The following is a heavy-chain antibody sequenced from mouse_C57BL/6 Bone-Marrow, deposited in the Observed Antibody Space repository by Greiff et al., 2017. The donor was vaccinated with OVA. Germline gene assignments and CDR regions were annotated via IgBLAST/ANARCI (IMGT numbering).Heavy chain of an antibody. V-gene: IGHV1-26*01. CDR1: GYTFTDYY. J-gene: IGHJ3*01. CDR3: AREEGNAACFDY. CDR2: INPNNGGT. D-gene: IGHD2-1*01. Sequence: EVQLQQSGPELVKPGASVKISCKASGYTFTDYYMNWVQQSPGKSLEWIGDINPNNGGTSYNQKFKGKATLTVDKSSSTAYMELRSLTSEDSAVYYCAREEGNAACFDYWGQGTLVTVSA.